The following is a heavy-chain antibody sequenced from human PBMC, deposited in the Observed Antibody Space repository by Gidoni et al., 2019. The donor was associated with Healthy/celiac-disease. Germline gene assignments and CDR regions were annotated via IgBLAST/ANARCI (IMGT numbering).Heavy chain of an antibody. J-gene: IGHJ4*02. D-gene: IGHD1-26*01. V-gene: IGHV3-49*03. Sequence: VQLVESGRGLVQPWRSLRLSFTASGFTFGDYAMRWFRQAPGKGLEWVGFNRSKAYGVTTEYAASVKGRFTISRDDSKSIAYLQMNSVKTEDTAVYYCTRDLWWELLSGLGNYWGQGTLVTVSS. CDR1: GFTFGDYA. CDR3: TRDLWWELLSGLGNY. CDR2: NRSKAYGVTT.